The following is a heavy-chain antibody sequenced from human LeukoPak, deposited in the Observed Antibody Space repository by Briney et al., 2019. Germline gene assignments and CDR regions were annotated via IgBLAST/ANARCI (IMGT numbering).Heavy chain of an antibody. D-gene: IGHD3-22*01. J-gene: IGHJ4*02. CDR2: INHSGST. CDR3: ARVNYYDSSDGGSGY. CDR1: GGSFSGYY. V-gene: IGHV4-34*01. Sequence: PSETLSLTCAVYGGSFSGYYWSWIRQPPGKGLEWIGEINHSGSTNYNPSLKSRVTISVDTSKNQFSLKLSSVTAADTAVYYCARVNYYDSSDGGSGYRGQGTLVTVSS.